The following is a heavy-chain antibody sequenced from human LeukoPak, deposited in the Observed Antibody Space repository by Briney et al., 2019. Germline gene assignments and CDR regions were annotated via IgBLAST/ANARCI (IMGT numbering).Heavy chain of an antibody. CDR2: ISGSGGST. CDR1: GFTFSSYS. CDR3: AKDGRSTNDY. D-gene: IGHD1-26*01. V-gene: IGHV3-23*01. Sequence: GGSLRLSCAASGFTFSSYSMNWVRQAPGKGLEWVSAISGSGGSTYYADSVKGRFTISRDNSKNTLYLQMNSLRAEDTAVYYCAKDGRSTNDYWGQGTLVTVSS. J-gene: IGHJ4*02.